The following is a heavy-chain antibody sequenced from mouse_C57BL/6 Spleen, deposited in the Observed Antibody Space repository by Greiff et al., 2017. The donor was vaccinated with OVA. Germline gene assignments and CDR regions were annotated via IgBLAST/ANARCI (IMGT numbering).Heavy chain of an antibody. Sequence: VQLQQSGPELVKPGASVKISCKASGYSFTSYYIHWVKQRPGQGLEWIGWIYPGSGNSKYNEKFKGKAPLTADKSSSTAYMQLSSVTSEDSAVYYCARGDYDYDGYAMDYWGQGTSVTVSS. CDR3: ARGDYDYDGYAMDY. D-gene: IGHD2-4*01. J-gene: IGHJ4*01. V-gene: IGHV1-66*01. CDR2: IYPGSGNS. CDR1: GYSFTSYY.